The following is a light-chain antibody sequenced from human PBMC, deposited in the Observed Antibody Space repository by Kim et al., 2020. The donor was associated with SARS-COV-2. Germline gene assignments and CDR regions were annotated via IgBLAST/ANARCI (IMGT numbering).Light chain of an antibody. CDR1: SSDVGAYNY. CDR3: SSYTSTFTYV. J-gene: IGLJ1*01. V-gene: IGLV2-14*03. Sequence: GQSITISCTGTSSDVGAYNYVSWYQQHPGKAPKLMIYDVSNRPSGISNRFSGSKSGNTAALSISGLQAEDEADYFCSSYTSTFTYVFGTGTKVTVL. CDR2: DVS.